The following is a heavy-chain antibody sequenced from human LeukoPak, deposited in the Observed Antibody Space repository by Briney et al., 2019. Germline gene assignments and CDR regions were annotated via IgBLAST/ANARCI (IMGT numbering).Heavy chain of an antibody. CDR3: VKGWLRAFDI. CDR2: IWFDGSLE. D-gene: IGHD5-24*01. V-gene: IGHV3-33*06. CDR1: GFTFNLYG. Sequence: GGSLRLSCAASGFTFNLYGMHWVRQAPGKGLEWVAGIWFDGSLEYYAESVKGRFTISRDNSKKTLYFQMNSLRAEDTAVYYCVKGWLRAFDIWGQGTLVTVSS. J-gene: IGHJ3*02.